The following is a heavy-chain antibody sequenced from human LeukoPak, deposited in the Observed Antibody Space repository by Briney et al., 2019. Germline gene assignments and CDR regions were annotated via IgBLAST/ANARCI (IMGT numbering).Heavy chain of an antibody. D-gene: IGHD6-6*01. J-gene: IGHJ4*02. CDR2: FDPEDGET. CDR3: ATFPTAVYSSSFDY. Sequence: ASVKVSCKVSGYTLTELSMHWVRQAPGKGPEWMGGFDPEDGETIYAQKFQGRVTMTEDTSTDTAYMELSSLRSEDTAVHYCATFPTAVYSSSFDYWGQGTLVTVSS. V-gene: IGHV1-24*01. CDR1: GYTLTELS.